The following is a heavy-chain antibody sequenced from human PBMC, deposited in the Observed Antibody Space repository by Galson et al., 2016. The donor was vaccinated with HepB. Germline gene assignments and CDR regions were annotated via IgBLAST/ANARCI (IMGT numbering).Heavy chain of an antibody. CDR3: VSEHLERRTALDY. Sequence: SLRLSCAASGFTFTRHVVHWVRQAPGKGLEFVSGIRYREVTTYYANSVKGRFTISRDNSKDTVYLQLGRLTPEDMAVYDCVSEHLERRTALDYWGRGTLVTV. V-gene: IGHV3-64*01. CDR2: IRYREVTT. D-gene: IGHD3-3*01. J-gene: IGHJ4*02. CDR1: GFTFTRHV.